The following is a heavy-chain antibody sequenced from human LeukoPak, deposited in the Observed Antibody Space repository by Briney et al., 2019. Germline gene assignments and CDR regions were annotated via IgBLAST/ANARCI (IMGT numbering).Heavy chain of an antibody. V-gene: IGHV4-59*01. CDR3: ARSRYYDFWSYDY. D-gene: IGHD3-3*01. CDR2: IYYSGST. Sequence: SETLCLICTVSGGSISTFYWSWIRQPPGKGLEWIGYIYYSGSTNYNPSLKSRVTILVDTSKNQFSLNLSSVTAADTAVYYCARSRYYDFWSYDYWGQGTLVTVSS. CDR1: GGSISTFY. J-gene: IGHJ4*02.